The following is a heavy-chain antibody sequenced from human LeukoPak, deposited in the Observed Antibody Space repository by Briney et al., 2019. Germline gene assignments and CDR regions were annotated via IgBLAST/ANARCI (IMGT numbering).Heavy chain of an antibody. Sequence: PGGSLRLSCAASGFTFSTYCMHWVRQAPGKGLEWVAFIRYDGSNKYYADSVKGRFTISRDISKNTLYLQMNSLRAEDTAVYYCAKDRMQKWELPPAFDYWGQGTLVTVSS. CDR3: AKDRMQKWELPPAFDY. CDR1: GFTFSTYC. J-gene: IGHJ4*02. D-gene: IGHD1-26*01. V-gene: IGHV3-30*02. CDR2: IRYDGSNK.